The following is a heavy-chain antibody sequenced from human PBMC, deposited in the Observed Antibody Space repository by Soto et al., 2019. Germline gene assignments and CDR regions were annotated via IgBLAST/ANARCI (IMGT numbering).Heavy chain of an antibody. V-gene: IGHV3-15*01. CDR1: GFTFSNAW. CDR3: TTGEASGYDFDY. J-gene: IGHJ4*02. Sequence: EVQLVESGGGLVKPGGSLRLSCAASGFTFSNAWMSWVRQAPGKGLEWVGRIKSKTDGGTTDYAAPVKGRFTISRDDSKNTLYLQMNSLKTEDTAVYYCTTGEASGYDFDYWGQGTLVTVSS. D-gene: IGHD5-12*01. CDR2: IKSKTDGGTT.